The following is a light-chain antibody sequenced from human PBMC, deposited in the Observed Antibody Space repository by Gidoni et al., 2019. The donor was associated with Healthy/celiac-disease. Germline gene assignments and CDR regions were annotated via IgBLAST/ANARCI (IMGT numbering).Light chain of an antibody. V-gene: IGLV2-14*01. CDR1: SSDVGGYNY. CDR3: SSYTSSSTEV. CDR2: EVS. Sequence: QSALTQPASVSGSPGQSITISCTGTSSDVGGYNYVSWSQQHPGKAPNLMIYEVSNRPSGVPDRFSGSKSGNTASLTISGLQAEDEADYYCSSYTSSSTEVFGGGTKLTVL. J-gene: IGLJ3*02.